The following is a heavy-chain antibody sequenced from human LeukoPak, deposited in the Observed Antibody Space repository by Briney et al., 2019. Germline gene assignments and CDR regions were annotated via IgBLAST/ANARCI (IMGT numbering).Heavy chain of an antibody. CDR3: ATDQLVGDYRGFDP. D-gene: IGHD4-11*01. CDR1: GYTLTELS. CDR2: FDPEDGET. J-gene: IGHJ5*02. V-gene: IGHV1-24*01. Sequence: GASVKVSCKVSGYTLTELSMHWVRQAPGKGLEWMGGFDPEDGETIYAQKFQGRVTMTEDTSTDTAYMELSSLRSEDTAVYYCATDQLVGDYRGFDPWGQGTLVTVSS.